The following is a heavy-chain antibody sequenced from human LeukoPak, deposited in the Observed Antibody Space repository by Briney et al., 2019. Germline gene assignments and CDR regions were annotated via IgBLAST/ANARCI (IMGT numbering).Heavy chain of an antibody. CDR1: GFTFSSYA. V-gene: IGHV3-23*01. D-gene: IGHD3-22*01. J-gene: IGHJ4*02. Sequence: GGSLRLSCAASGFTFSSYAMSWVRQAPGKGLEWVSAISGSGGSTYYADSVKGRFTISRDNSKNTLYLQMNSLRAEDTAVYYCAKRRNSYYDSSGYRGAGGYFDYWGQGTLVTVSS. CDR3: AKRRNSYYDSSGYRGAGGYFDY. CDR2: ISGSGGST.